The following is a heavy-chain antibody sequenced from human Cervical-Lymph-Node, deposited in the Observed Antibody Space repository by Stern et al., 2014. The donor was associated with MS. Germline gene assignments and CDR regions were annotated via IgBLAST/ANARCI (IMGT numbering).Heavy chain of an antibody. J-gene: IGHJ4*02. CDR2: IHYSGST. CDR3: ARHSTLTSYTAFDY. V-gene: IGHV4-59*01. D-gene: IGHD3-16*01. Sequence: VQLVESGPGLVKPSETLSLTCTVSGGSISSSYWTWIRQPPGKGLEYIGYIHYSGSTNYNPSLKSRVTISVDTSKNQFSLRLTSVTAADTAVYYCARHSTLTSYTAFDYWGQGALVTVSS. CDR1: GGSISSSY.